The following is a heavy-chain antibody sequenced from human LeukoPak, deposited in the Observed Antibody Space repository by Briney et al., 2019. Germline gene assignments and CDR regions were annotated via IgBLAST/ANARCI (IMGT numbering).Heavy chain of an antibody. CDR1: GYTFSGHY. J-gene: IGHJ4*02. CDR2: INPSGGST. CDR3: ARERDGLPDY. V-gene: IGHV1-46*01. Sequence: ASVKVSCKASGYTFSGHYLHWVRQAPGQGLEWMGIINPSGGSTSYAQKFQGRVTMTKDTSTSTDYMELSSLRSEDTAVYYCARERDGLPDYWGQGTLVTVSS. D-gene: IGHD5-24*01.